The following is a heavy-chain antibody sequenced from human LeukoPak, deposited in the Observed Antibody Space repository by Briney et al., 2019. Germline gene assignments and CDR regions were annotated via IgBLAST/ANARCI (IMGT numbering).Heavy chain of an antibody. J-gene: IGHJ4*01. CDR2: ITGSGYST. CDR3: AKDLEGDADYVD. Sequence: GGSLRLSCAASAFTFSSYGMTWVRQAPGKGLEWVSAITGSGYSTYYADSVEGRFTISRDNSKNTLYLQMNNLRGEDTAIYYCAKDLEGDADYVDWGHGTLVTVSS. D-gene: IGHD4/OR15-4a*01. V-gene: IGHV3-23*01. CDR1: AFTFSSYG.